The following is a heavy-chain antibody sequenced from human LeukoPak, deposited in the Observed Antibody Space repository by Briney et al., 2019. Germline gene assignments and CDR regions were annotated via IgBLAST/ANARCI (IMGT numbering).Heavy chain of an antibody. Sequence: GGSLRLSCAASGFTFSTYGMHWVRQAPGKGLEWVAVISYDGSNKYYADSVKGRFTISRDNAKNSLYLQMNSLRDEDTAVYYCATLRVVVTATGLDYWGQGILVTVSS. CDR3: ATLRVVVTATGLDY. CDR2: ISYDGSNK. J-gene: IGHJ4*02. D-gene: IGHD2-21*02. CDR1: GFTFSTYG. V-gene: IGHV3-30*03.